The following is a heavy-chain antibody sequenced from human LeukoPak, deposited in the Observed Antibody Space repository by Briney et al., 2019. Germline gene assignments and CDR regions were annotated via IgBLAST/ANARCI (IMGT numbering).Heavy chain of an antibody. CDR2: INPNSGGT. D-gene: IGHD6-13*01. V-gene: IGHV1-2*02. J-gene: IGHJ5*02. CDR3: ARVGSSSFWFDP. CDR1: GYTFTGYY. Sequence: ASVKVSCKASGYTFTGYYMHWVRQAPGQGLEWMGWINPNSGGTNYAQKFQGRVTMTRDTSISAAYMELSRLRSDDTAVYYCARVGSSSFWFDPWGQGTLVTVSS.